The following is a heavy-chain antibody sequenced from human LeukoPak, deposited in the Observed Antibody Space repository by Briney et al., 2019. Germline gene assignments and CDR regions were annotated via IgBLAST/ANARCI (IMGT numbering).Heavy chain of an antibody. CDR3: ARGITFYYDNNGYSAFDY. CDR1: GGTFSSNG. V-gene: IGHV1-69*05. J-gene: IGHJ4*02. D-gene: IGHD3-22*01. CDR2: IIPIFGTA. Sequence: SVKVSCKASGGTFSSNGINWVRQAPGQGIEWMGRIIPIFGTANYAQKFQGRVTITTDESTNTAHMELTSLTSEDTAEYYCARGITFYYDNNGYSAFDYWGQGTLVTVSS.